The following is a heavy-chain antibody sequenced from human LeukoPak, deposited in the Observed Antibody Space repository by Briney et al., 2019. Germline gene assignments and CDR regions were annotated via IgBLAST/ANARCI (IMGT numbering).Heavy chain of an antibody. Sequence: SETLSLTCTVSGYSISSGYYWGWIRQPPGKGLEWIGNIYHSGSTYYNPSLKSRVTISVDTSKNQFSLKLSSVTAADTAVYYCARGKHQLATWGQGTLVTVSS. V-gene: IGHV4-38-2*02. D-gene: IGHD6-13*01. CDR3: ARGKHQLAT. J-gene: IGHJ5*02. CDR2: IYHSGST. CDR1: GYSISSGYY.